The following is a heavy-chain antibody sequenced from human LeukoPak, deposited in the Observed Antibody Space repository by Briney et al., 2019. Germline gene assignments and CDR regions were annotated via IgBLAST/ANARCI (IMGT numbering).Heavy chain of an antibody. D-gene: IGHD3-22*01. CDR1: GFTFSSYA. J-gene: IGHJ3*02. Sequence: GGSLRLSCAASGFTFSSYAMNWVRQAPGKGLEWVSSISSSSSYIYYADSVKGRFTISRDNAKNSLYLQMNSLRAEDTAVYYCARDDPMLVGAFDIWGQGTMVTVSS. V-gene: IGHV3-21*01. CDR3: ARDDPMLVGAFDI. CDR2: ISSSSSYI.